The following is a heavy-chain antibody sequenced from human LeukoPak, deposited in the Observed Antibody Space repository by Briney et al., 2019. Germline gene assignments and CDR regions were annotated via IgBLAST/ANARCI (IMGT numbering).Heavy chain of an antibody. CDR2: IIPIFGTA. Sequence: SVKVSCKASGGTFSSYAISWVRQAPGQGLEWMGGIIPIFGTANYAQKFQGRVTITADESTSTAYMELSSLRSEDTAVYYCARCLYYYDSSGYLFGRYYGMDVWGQGATVTVSS. D-gene: IGHD3-22*01. CDR3: ARCLYYYDSSGYLFGRYYGMDV. CDR1: GGTFSSYA. J-gene: IGHJ6*02. V-gene: IGHV1-69*13.